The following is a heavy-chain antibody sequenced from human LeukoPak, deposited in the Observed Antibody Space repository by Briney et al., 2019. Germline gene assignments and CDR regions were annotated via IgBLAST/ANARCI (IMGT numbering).Heavy chain of an antibody. D-gene: IGHD5-18*01. CDR2: ISAYNGNT. Sequence: GASVKVSCKASGYTFTSYGISWVRQAPGQGLEWMGWISAYNGNTNYAQKLQGRVTMTTDTSTSTAYMELSSLRSEDTAVYYCARDFRSRGYSYGYFDDYWGQGTLVTVSS. V-gene: IGHV1-18*01. J-gene: IGHJ4*02. CDR3: ARDFRSRGYSYGYFDDY. CDR1: GYTFTSYG.